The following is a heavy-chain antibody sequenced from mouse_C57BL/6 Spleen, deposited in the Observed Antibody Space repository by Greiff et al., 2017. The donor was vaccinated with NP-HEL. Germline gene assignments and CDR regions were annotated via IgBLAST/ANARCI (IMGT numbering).Heavy chain of an antibody. CDR2: IHPNSGST. Sequence: QVQLQQPGAELVKPGASVKLSCKASGYTFTSYWMHWVKQRPGQGLEWIGMIHPNSGSTNYNEKFKSKATLTVDKSSSPAYMQLSSLTSEDSAVYYCAGYYYGSSYNYWGQGTTLTVSS. CDR3: AGYYYGSSYNY. CDR1: GYTFTSYW. V-gene: IGHV1-64*01. D-gene: IGHD1-1*01. J-gene: IGHJ2*01.